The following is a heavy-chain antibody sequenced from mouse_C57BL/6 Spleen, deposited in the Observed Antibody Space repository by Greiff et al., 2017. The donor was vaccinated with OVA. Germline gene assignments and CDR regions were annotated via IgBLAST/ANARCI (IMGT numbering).Heavy chain of an antibody. Sequence: QVQLQQSGAELVRPGTSVKVSCKASGYAFTNYLIEWVKQRPGQGLEWIGVINPGSGGTNYNEKFKGKATLTADKSSSTAYMQLSSLTSEDSAVYCCARGMEHPYYFDYWGQGTTLTVSS. CDR1: GYAFTNYL. CDR2: INPGSGGT. J-gene: IGHJ2*01. CDR3: ARGMEHPYYFDY. D-gene: IGHD2-3*01. V-gene: IGHV1-54*01.